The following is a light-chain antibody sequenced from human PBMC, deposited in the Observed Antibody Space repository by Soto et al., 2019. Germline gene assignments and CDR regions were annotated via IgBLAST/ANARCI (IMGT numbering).Light chain of an antibody. CDR3: QQRSNGPPLLT. V-gene: IGKV3-11*01. J-gene: IGKJ4*01. Sequence: EIVLTQSPATLSLSPGERATLSCRASPSVSSYLAWYQQKPGQAPRLLIYDASNRATGIPARFSGSGSGTDFTLTISSLEPEDYAVYYCQQRSNGPPLLTFERETQVESK. CDR1: PSVSSY. CDR2: DAS.